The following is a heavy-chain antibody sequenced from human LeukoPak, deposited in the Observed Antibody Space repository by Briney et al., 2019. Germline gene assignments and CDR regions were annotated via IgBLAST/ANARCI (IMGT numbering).Heavy chain of an antibody. V-gene: IGHV3-9*03. CDR2: ISWNSGSI. CDR3: AKGDSSGYYYDAFDI. D-gene: IGHD3-22*01. CDR1: GFTFDDYA. Sequence: PGGSPRLSCAASGFTFDDYAMHWVRQAPGKGLEWVSGISWNSGSIGYADSVKGRFTISRDNAKNSLYLQMNSLRAEDMALYYCAKGDSSGYYYDAFDIWGQGTMVTVSS. J-gene: IGHJ3*02.